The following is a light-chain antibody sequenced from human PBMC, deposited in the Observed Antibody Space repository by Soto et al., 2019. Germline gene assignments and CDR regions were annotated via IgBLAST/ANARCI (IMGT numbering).Light chain of an antibody. Sequence: DIQMAQSPSSVSASVGDRVTITCRASQGISSWLSWYQQKPGKAPKLLIYAASTLQSGVPSRFGRSASGTDFPLPISSLQPEDFATYYCQQANSFPFTFGPGNKVDIK. CDR3: QQANSFPFT. J-gene: IGKJ3*01. CDR1: QGISSW. CDR2: AAS. V-gene: IGKV1-12*02.